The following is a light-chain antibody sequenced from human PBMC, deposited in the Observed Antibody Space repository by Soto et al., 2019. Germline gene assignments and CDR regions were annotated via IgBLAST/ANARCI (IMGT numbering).Light chain of an antibody. V-gene: IGLV6-57*03. Sequence: NFLLTQPHSVSESPGKTVTISCTRSSGNIARNYVQWYQQRPGSAPTTVIFEDNQRPSGVPDRFSGSIDSSSNSASLTISALRAEDEADYYCQSYDTRNQVFRGGTTVTVL. CDR1: SGNIARNY. CDR3: QSYDTRNQV. CDR2: EDN. J-gene: IGLJ2*01.